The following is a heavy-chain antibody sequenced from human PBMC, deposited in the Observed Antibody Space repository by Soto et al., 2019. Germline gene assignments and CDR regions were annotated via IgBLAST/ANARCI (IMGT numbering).Heavy chain of an antibody. D-gene: IGHD1-20*01. Sequence: ASVKVSCKGSGYTFTGYYMHWVRQAPGQGLEWMGWINPNSGGTNYAQKFQGRVTMTRDTSISTAYMELSRLRSDDTAEYYCSAAGEITDASDIWGQGTMVTVSS. CDR3: SAAGEITDASDI. J-gene: IGHJ3*02. CDR1: GYTFTGYY. CDR2: INPNSGGT. V-gene: IGHV1-2*02.